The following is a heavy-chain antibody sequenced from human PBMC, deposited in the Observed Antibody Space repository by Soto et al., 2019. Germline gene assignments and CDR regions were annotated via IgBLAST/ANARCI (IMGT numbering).Heavy chain of an antibody. V-gene: IGHV5-51*01. CDR2: VYPADSDT. Sequence: PGESLKISCRVSGYDFTNYWIGWVRQMPGKGLEWMAVVYPADSDTRYSPSFQGQVTISADKSINTAYLQWSSLKASDSAMYYCARNNGISIFGVGNYGMDVWGQGTTVTVSS. D-gene: IGHD3-3*01. CDR3: ARNNGISIFGVGNYGMDV. J-gene: IGHJ6*02. CDR1: GYDFTNYW.